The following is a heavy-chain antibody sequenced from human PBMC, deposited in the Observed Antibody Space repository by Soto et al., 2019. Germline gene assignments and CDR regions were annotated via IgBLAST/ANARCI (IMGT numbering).Heavy chain of an antibody. CDR1: GFTFSSYA. Sequence: EVQLLESGGGLVQPGGSLRLSCAASGFTFSSYAMSWVRQAPGKGLEWVSAISGSGGSTYYADSVKGRFTISRDNSKHTLYLQMNSLRAEDTAVYYCAKDMGAFFRYFDWLLYHFDYWGQGTLVTVSS. J-gene: IGHJ4*02. CDR3: AKDMGAFFRYFDWLLYHFDY. CDR2: ISGSGGST. D-gene: IGHD3-9*01. V-gene: IGHV3-23*01.